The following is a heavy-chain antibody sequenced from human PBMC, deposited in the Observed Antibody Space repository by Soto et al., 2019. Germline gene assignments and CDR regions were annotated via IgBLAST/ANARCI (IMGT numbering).Heavy chain of an antibody. D-gene: IGHD1-26*01. Sequence: GESLKISCKGSVYSFGSHWVAWVRQMPEKGLEWIGTIYPGDSDTKYSPAFRGQVTISADTSVSTAYLQWRSLEATDSAIYYCARYSGSYWHYLDFWGQGTLVTVSS. CDR2: IYPGDSDT. V-gene: IGHV5-51*01. CDR3: ARYSGSYWHYLDF. J-gene: IGHJ4*02. CDR1: VYSFGSHW.